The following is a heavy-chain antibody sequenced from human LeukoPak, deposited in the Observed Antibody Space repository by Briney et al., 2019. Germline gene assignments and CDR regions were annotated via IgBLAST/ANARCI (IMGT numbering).Heavy chain of an antibody. CDR1: DGSFSSYY. CDR2: INHSGST. Sequence: SETLSLTCGVYDGSFSSYYWSWIRQPPGKGLEWIGEINHSGSTNYNPSLKSRLTISVDTSKNQFSLKLSSVTAADTAVYYCARGLSITMVRGVIHDYWGQGTLVTVSS. J-gene: IGHJ4*02. D-gene: IGHD3-10*01. V-gene: IGHV4-34*01. CDR3: ARGLSITMVRGVIHDY.